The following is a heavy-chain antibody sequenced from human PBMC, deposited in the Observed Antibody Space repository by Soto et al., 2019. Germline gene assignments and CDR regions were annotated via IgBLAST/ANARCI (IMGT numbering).Heavy chain of an antibody. D-gene: IGHD6-19*01. J-gene: IGHJ4*02. CDR3: ARSYSTGWYSSVFFDY. CDR2: INPHSGDT. Sequence: QVQLVQSGAEVKNPGASVKVSCKTSGDTFTGYYMHWVRQAPGQGLEWMGWINPHSGDTDYAQTFQGRVTMTRDTSISTAYMELSRLRSNDTAFYYCARSYSTGWYSSVFFDYWGQGTLVTVSS. CDR1: GDTFTGYY. V-gene: IGHV1-2*02.